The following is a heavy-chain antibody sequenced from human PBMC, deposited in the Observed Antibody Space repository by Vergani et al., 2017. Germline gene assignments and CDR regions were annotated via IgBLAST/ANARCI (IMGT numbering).Heavy chain of an antibody. Sequence: EVQLVESGGGLVQPGGSLRLSCAASGFTFSSYWKHWVRQAPGKGLVWVSRINSDGSSTSYADSVKGRFTISRDNAKNTLYLQMNSLRAEDTAVYYCARLSSSWYYYGMDVWGQGTTVTVSS. J-gene: IGHJ6*02. D-gene: IGHD6-13*01. V-gene: IGHV3-74*01. CDR1: GFTFSSYW. CDR3: ARLSSSWYYYGMDV. CDR2: INSDGSST.